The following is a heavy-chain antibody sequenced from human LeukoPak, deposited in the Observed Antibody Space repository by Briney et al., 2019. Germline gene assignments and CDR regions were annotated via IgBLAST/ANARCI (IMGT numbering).Heavy chain of an antibody. V-gene: IGHV6-1*01. D-gene: IGHD3-10*01. CDR2: TYYRSKWFN. CDR3: ARAVRVGEPADV. CDR1: GDSVSSNSAA. J-gene: IGHJ6*04. Sequence: LSQTLSLTCAISGDSVSSNSAAWNWIRQSPSIGLDWLGRTYYRSKWFNDYAVSVKSRITINPHTSKNQFSLQLNSVTPEDTAVYYCARAVRVGEPADVWGKGTTVTISS.